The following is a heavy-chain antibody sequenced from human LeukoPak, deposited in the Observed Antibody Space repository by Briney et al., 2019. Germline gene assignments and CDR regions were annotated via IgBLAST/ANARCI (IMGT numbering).Heavy chain of an antibody. CDR2: MNPNSGNT. D-gene: IGHD3-9*01. V-gene: IGHV1-8*01. CDR3: ARSDYDILTGYRGWFDP. Sequence: ASVKVSCNASGYTFTSYDINWVRQATGQGLEWMGWMNPNSGNTGYAQKFQGRVTMTRNTSISTAYMELSSLRSEDTAVYYCARSDYDILTGYRGWFDPWGQGTLVTVSS. J-gene: IGHJ5*02. CDR1: GYTFTSYD.